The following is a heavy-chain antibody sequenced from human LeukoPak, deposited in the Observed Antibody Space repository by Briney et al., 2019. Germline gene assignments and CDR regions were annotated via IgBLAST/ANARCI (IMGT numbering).Heavy chain of an antibody. CDR2: IKEDGSEK. CDR3: TRGRLTMT. J-gene: IGHJ5*02. CDR1: GFTFSSSW. V-gene: IGHV3-7*01. Sequence: AGGSLRLSCAASGFTFSSSWMSWVRQAPGKGLEWVANIKEDGSEKCYVEPVKGRFSISRDNAKNSLYLQMNSLRVEDTAMYYCTRGRLTMTWGQGTLVTVSS. D-gene: IGHD3-22*01.